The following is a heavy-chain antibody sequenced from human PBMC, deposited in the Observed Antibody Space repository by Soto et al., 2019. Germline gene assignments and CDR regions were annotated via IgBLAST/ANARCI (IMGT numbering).Heavy chain of an antibody. CDR1: GYRFTSYW. V-gene: IGHV5-51*01. Sequence: KSQKVSCMDSGYRFTSYWIGWVRQMPGKGLEWMGIIYPGDSDTRYSPSFQGQVTISADKSISTAYLQWSSLKASDTAMYYCARLSTDLVPAAKEYYYYRGMDVWGQGTSVAVCS. CDR2: IYPGDSDT. J-gene: IGHJ6*01. CDR3: ARLSTDLVPAAKEYYYYRGMDV. D-gene: IGHD2-2*01.